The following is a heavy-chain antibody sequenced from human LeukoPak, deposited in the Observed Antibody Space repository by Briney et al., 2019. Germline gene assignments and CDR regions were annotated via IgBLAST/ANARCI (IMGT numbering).Heavy chain of an antibody. CDR3: ARDAPRYGSGSYYPSF. CDR1: GFNFSHYT. Sequence: GGSLRLSCTASGFNFSHYTMTWVRQAPGKGLEWVSSISSAGRYIYYSESLKGRFTISRDNAKNTLYLQMNSLRAEDTAVYYCARDAPRYGSGSYYPSFWGQGALVTVSS. D-gene: IGHD3-10*01. V-gene: IGHV3-21*01. J-gene: IGHJ4*02. CDR2: ISSAGRYI.